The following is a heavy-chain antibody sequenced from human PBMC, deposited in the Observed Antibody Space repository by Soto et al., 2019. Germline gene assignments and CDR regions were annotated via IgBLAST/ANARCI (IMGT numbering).Heavy chain of an antibody. D-gene: IGHD2-8*01. CDR1: GYTFTRYG. Sequence: QGHLVQSEAEVKKSGASVKVSCKASGYTFTRYGISWVRQAPGQGLEWMGWISGYNGDTNYAQKFQGRVSXTXXXSXRTAYMELGSLTSDDTAIYYCAKNGQPPYYYYGLDVWGQGTKVTVSS. V-gene: IGHV1-18*01. CDR3: AKNGQPPYYYYGLDV. J-gene: IGHJ6*02. CDR2: ISGYNGDT.